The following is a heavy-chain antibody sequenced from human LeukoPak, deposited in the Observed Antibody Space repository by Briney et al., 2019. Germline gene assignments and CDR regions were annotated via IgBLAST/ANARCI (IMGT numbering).Heavy chain of an antibody. CDR1: GYTFTSYY. Sequence: ASVKVSCKASGYTFTSYYMHWLRQSPGQGLEWMGIINPSGGSTSYAQKFQGRVTMTRDTSTSTVYMELSSLRSEDTAVYYCARGPYGSGSYSSEYFQNWGQGTLVTVSS. J-gene: IGHJ1*01. CDR3: ARGPYGSGSYSSEYFQN. D-gene: IGHD3-10*01. CDR2: INPSGGST. V-gene: IGHV1-46*01.